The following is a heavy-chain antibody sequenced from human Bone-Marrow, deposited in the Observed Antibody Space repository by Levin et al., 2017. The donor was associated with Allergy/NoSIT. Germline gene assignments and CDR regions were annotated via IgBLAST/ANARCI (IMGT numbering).Heavy chain of an antibody. D-gene: IGHD2-15*01. CDR2: ISWNGGYT. Sequence: LSLTCVASGFTFDNFGMHWVRQAPGKGLEWVSGISWNGGYTGYADSVKGRFTISRDNAKNSLYLQMNSLRAEDTALYFCARDAVVAATTYNWFDPWGQGTLVSVSS. V-gene: IGHV3-9*01. CDR1: GFTFDNFG. J-gene: IGHJ5*02. CDR3: ARDAVVAATTYNWFDP.